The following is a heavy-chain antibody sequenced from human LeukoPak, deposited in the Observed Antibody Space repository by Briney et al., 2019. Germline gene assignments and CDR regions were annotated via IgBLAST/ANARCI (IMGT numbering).Heavy chain of an antibody. CDR3: ARAADIVVVVAGNWFDP. CDR1: GDSISSGGYY. J-gene: IGHJ5*02. Sequence: SETLSLTCTVSGDSISSGGYYWSWIRQHPGKGLEWIGYIYYSGSTYYNPSLKSRVTISVDTSKNQFSLKLSSVTAADTAVYYCARAADIVVVVAGNWFDPWGQGTLVTVSS. CDR2: IYYSGST. D-gene: IGHD2-15*01. V-gene: IGHV4-31*03.